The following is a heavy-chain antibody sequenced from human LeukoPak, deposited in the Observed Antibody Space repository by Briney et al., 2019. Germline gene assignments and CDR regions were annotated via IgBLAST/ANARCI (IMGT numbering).Heavy chain of an antibody. Sequence: ASVKVSCKASGYTFTNYDINWVRQATGQGLEWLGWMSASSGNTGYAQKFQGRVSMTRATSISTAYLELSSLTFEDTAVYYCPRTPPKGDIDYGGQGTLVTVPS. V-gene: IGHV1-8*01. CDR2: MSASSGNT. J-gene: IGHJ4*02. D-gene: IGHD2-21*02. CDR3: PRTPPKGDIDY. CDR1: GYTFTNYD.